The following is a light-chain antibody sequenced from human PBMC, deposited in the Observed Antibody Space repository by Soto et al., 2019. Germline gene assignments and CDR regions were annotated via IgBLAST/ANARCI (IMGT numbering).Light chain of an antibody. V-gene: IGKV1-5*01. CDR1: QRINTW. Sequence: DIQMTQSPSTLSASVGDRVTVTCRASQRINTWLAWYQQKPGKAPKLLIYDASSLQSGVPSRFTGRGSGTEFTLTISSLQPDDFATYYCQQYDSYSRTFGQGTKVEIK. CDR2: DAS. CDR3: QQYDSYSRT. J-gene: IGKJ1*01.